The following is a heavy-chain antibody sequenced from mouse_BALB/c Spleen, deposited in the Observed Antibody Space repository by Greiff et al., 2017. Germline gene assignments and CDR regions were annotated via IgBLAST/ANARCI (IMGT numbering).Heavy chain of an antibody. D-gene: IGHD2-2*01. V-gene: IGHV5-6-2*01. CDR1: GFTFSSYY. CDR2: INSNGGST. J-gene: IGHJ4*01. Sequence: DVMLVESGGGLVKLGGSLKLSCAASGFTFSSYYMSWVRQTPEKRLELVAAINSNGGSTYYPDTVKGRFTISRDNAKNTLYLQMSSLKSEDTALYYCARRAGYDDAMDYWGQGTSVTVSS. CDR3: ARRAGYDDAMDY.